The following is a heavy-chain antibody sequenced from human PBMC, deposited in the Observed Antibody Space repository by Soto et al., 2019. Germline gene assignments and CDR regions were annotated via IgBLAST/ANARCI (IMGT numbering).Heavy chain of an antibody. Sequence: GGSLRLSCAASGFTVSSNYMSWVRQAPGKGLEWVSVIYSGGTTYYADSVKGRFTISRDNSKNTLYLQMNSLRAEDTAVYYCDSAVAGTLHRGQGTLVTVSS. CDR1: GFTVSSNY. D-gene: IGHD6-19*01. CDR2: IYSGGTT. J-gene: IGHJ4*02. V-gene: IGHV3-66*01. CDR3: DSAVAGTLH.